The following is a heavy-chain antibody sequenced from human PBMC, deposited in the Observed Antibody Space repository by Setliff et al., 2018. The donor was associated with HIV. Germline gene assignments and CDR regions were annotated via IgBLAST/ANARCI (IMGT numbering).Heavy chain of an antibody. J-gene: IGHJ4*02. Sequence: PSETLSLTCAVYGRSFSGYYWNWIRQSPGKGLEWIGEINHSGGTNYNPSLKSRVTMSVDTSKNQFSLRLTSVTAADTAVYYCARHANYDFWSGYWGYYFDYWGQGALVTVSS. CDR3: ARHANYDFWSGYWGYYFDY. CDR2: INHSGGT. V-gene: IGHV4-34*01. CDR1: GRSFSGYY. D-gene: IGHD3-3*01.